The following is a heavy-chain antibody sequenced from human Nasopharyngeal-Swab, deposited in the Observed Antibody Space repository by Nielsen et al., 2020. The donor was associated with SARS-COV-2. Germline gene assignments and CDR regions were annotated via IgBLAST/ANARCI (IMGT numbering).Heavy chain of an antibody. CDR2: MNPNSGNT. J-gene: IGHJ6*02. CDR1: GYTFTGYY. CDR3: ARGGTPLGGYYYGMDV. D-gene: IGHD2-15*01. V-gene: IGHV1-8*02. Sequence: ASVKVSCKASGYTFTGYYMHWVRQATGQGLEWMGWMNPNSGNTGYAQKFQGRVTMTRNTSISTAYMELSSLRSEDTAVYYCARGGTPLGGYYYGMDVWGQGTTVTVSS.